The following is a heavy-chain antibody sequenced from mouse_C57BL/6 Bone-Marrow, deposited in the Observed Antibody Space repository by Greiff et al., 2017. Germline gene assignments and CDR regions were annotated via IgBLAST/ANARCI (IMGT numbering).Heavy chain of an antibody. V-gene: IGHV5-6*01. J-gene: IGHJ2*01. CDR3: ARHPGGSNYFDY. CDR1: GFTFSSYG. Sequence: EVKLMESGGDLVKPGGSLKLSCAASGFTFSSYGMSWVRQTPDKRLEWVATISSGGSYTYYPDSVQGRFTISRDNAKNTLYLQMSSLKSEDTAMYYCARHPGGSNYFDYWGQGTTLTVSS. CDR2: ISSGGSYT.